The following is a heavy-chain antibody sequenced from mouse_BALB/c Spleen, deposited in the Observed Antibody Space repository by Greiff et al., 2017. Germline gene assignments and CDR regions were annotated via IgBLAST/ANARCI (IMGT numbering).Heavy chain of an antibody. V-gene: IGHV3-2*02. Sequence: EVKLVESGPGLVKPSQSLSLTCTVTGYSITSDYAWNWIRQFPGNKLEWMAYISYSGSTSYNPSLKSRISITRDTSKNQFFLQLNSVTTEDTATYYCARNLVPWYFDVWGAGTTVTVSS. CDR3: ARNLVPWYFDV. D-gene: IGHD1-1*02. CDR2: ISYSGST. J-gene: IGHJ1*01. CDR1: GYSITSDYA.